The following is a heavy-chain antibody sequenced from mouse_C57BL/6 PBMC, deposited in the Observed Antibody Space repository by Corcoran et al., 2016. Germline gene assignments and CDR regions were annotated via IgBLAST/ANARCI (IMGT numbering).Heavy chain of an antibody. J-gene: IGHJ4*01. CDR3: ARSSSFSPYYAMDY. CDR2: INPYNGGT. CDR1: GSTFPDYY. D-gene: IGHD1-1*01. Sequence: PLLVKPRASMKMSCKASGSTFPDYYMTWVKQRHGKGLEWIGVINPYNGGTSYNQKFKGKATLTVDKSSSTAYMELNSLTSEDSAVYYCARSSSFSPYYAMDYWGQGTSVTVSS. V-gene: IGHV1-19*01.